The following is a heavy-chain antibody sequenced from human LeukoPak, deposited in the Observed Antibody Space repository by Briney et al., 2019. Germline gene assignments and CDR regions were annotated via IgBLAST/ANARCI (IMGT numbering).Heavy chain of an antibody. V-gene: IGHV4-4*07. CDR2: IYATGST. J-gene: IGHJ4*02. Sequence: PSETLSLTCTVSGASISSYYWSWIRQPAGKGLEWIGRIYATGSTNYNPSLKSRVTMSVDTSKNQSSLKLSSVTAADTAVYYCARDRAALYKSSWKLWGQGALVTVSS. CDR3: ARDRAALYKSSWKL. D-gene: IGHD6-13*01. CDR1: GASISSYY.